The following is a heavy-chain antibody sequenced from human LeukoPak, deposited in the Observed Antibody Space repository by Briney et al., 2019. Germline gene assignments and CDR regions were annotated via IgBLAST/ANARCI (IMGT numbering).Heavy chain of an antibody. V-gene: IGHV1-18*01. CDR3: ARFSVGSYSPSY. Sequence: GSSVKVSCKASGGTFSSYGISWVRQAPGQGLEWMGWISAYNGNTNYAQKLQGRVTMTTDTSTSTAYMELRSLRSDDTAVYYCARFSVGSYSPSYWGQGTLVTVSS. D-gene: IGHD1-26*01. J-gene: IGHJ4*02. CDR2: ISAYNGNT. CDR1: GGTFSSYG.